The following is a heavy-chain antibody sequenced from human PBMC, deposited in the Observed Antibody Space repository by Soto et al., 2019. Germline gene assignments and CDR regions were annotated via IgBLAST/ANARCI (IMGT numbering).Heavy chain of an antibody. CDR3: TRQGSGDYFLVDP. Sequence: EVQLVESGGTLVQPGGSLRLSCAASGFTFSRFWMHWVRQAPGKGLEWVSRASPDGTSTSYADSVKGRFTISRDNAKNTRFMQMNRLRAEDTAVYYCTRQGSGDYFLVDPWGQGTLVTVSS. J-gene: IGHJ5*02. D-gene: IGHD4-17*01. CDR2: ASPDGTST. V-gene: IGHV3-74*01. CDR1: GFTFSRFW.